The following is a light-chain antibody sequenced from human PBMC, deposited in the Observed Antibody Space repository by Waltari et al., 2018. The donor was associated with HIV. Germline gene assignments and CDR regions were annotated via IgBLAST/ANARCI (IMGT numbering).Light chain of an antibody. V-gene: IGLV1-47*01. Sequence: QSVLTQSPSASGTPGQRVTISCSGSSSNIGSNYVYWYQQLPGTAPKLLIYGSNQRPPGVPDRFSGSKSGNTASLTISGLQAEDEADYYCCSYADNYPVVFGGGTKLTVL. CDR3: CSYADNYPVV. CDR1: SSNIGSNY. J-gene: IGLJ2*01. CDR2: GSN.